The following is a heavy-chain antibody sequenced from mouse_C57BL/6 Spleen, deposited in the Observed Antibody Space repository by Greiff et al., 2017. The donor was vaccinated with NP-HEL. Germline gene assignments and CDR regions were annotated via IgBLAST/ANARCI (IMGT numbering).Heavy chain of an antibody. CDR3: ARPTVPLYWYFDV. J-gene: IGHJ1*03. CDR1: GFTFSDYY. V-gene: IGHV5-12*01. CDR2: ISNGGGST. D-gene: IGHD2-1*01. Sequence: EVMLVESGGGLVQPGGSLKLSCAASGFTFSDYYMYWVRQTPEKRLAWVAYISNGGGSTYYPDPVKGRFTISRANAKNTLYLQMSRLKSEDTAMYYCARPTVPLYWYFDVWGTGTTVTVSS.